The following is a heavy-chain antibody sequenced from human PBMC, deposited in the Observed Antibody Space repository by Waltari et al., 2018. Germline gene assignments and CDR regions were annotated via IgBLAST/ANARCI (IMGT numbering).Heavy chain of an antibody. Sequence: EVQLVESGGGLVKPGGSLTLSCEASGFTFNSVSMTWVRQAPGKGLEWLSTIASGSDYIFHAVAVRGRVTISRDNARSTVNLRMNSLRTEDTAVYYWVKGGYIISDYWGQGIQVIVSS. V-gene: IGHV3-21*02. CDR1: GFTFNSVS. CDR2: IASGSDYI. D-gene: IGHD3-22*01. CDR3: VKGGYIISDY. J-gene: IGHJ4*02.